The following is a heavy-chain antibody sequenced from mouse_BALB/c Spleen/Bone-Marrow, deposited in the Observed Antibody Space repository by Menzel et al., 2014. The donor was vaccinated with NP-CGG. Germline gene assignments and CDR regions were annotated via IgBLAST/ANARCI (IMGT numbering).Heavy chain of an antibody. D-gene: IGHD1-1*01. CDR1: GYTFTSYW. V-gene: IGHV1-7*01. CDR3: ARQISTVDYPMDY. J-gene: IGHJ4*01. Sequence: QVQLQQSGAELAKPGASVKMSCKASGYTFTSYWMHWVKQRPGQGLEWIGYINPSTGYTEYNQKFKDKATLTADKSSSTDNMQLSSLTSDSSAVYYRARQISTVDYPMDYWVQGTSATVSS. CDR2: INPSTGYT.